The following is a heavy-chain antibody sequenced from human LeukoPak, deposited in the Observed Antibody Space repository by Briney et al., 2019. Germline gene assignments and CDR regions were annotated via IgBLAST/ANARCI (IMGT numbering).Heavy chain of an antibody. J-gene: IGHJ4*02. V-gene: IGHV4-34*01. CDR2: IKHSGSS. CDR3: ARRGTSHSYFDF. D-gene: IGHD2-2*01. Sequence: SETLSLTCAVYGGSFSSYYWSWIRQPPGKGLEWIGEIKHSGSSHYNPSLKSRVTISADTSKNQFSLKLSSVTAADSAVYYCARRGTSHSYFDFWGQGTLVTVSS. CDR1: GGSFSSYY.